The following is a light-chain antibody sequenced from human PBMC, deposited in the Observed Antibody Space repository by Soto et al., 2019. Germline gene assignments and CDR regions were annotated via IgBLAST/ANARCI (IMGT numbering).Light chain of an antibody. CDR3: SSYAGNNNYV. CDR1: SGDIGTYNF. CDR2: EVT. Sequence: QSALTQPPSASGSPGRSVTISCTGTSGDIGTYNFVSWYQQHPDKAPKLMIYEVTKWPSGVPDRFSGSKSGNTASLTISGLQGEDEADYYCSSYAGNNNYVFGTGTKLTVL. V-gene: IGLV2-8*01. J-gene: IGLJ1*01.